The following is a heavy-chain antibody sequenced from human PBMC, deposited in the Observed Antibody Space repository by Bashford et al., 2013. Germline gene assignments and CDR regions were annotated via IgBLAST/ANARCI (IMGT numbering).Heavy chain of an antibody. D-gene: IGHD2-2*01. CDR2: ISYDGNNK. CDR3: AKGLTPIVVPAANYADY. V-gene: IGHV3-30*18. J-gene: IGHJ4*02. Sequence: VRQAPGKGLEWVAVISYDGNNKFHADSVKGRFTISRDNSKNTLYLQMNSLRAEDTAVYYCAKGLTPIVVPAANYADYWGQGTLVTVSS.